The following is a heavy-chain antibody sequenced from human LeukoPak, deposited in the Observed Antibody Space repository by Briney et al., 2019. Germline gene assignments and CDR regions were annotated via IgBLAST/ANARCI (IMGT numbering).Heavy chain of an antibody. CDR2: INPSGGST. J-gene: IGHJ3*02. D-gene: IGHD2-15*01. CDR3: ARDLDCSGSSCYSGAAFDI. CDR1: GYTFTSYY. Sequence: ASVKVSCKASGYTFTSYYMHWVRQAPGQGLEWMGIINPSGGSTSYAQKFQGRVTMTRDMSTSTVYMELSSLRSEDTAVYYCARDLDCSGSSCYSGAAFDIWGQGTMVTVSS. V-gene: IGHV1-46*01.